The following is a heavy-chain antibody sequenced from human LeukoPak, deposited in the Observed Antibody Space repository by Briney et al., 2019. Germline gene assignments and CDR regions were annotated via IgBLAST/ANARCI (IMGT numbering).Heavy chain of an antibody. D-gene: IGHD6-13*01. Sequence: PGGSLRLSCAASGFTFSSYGMHWVRQAPGKGLEWVAVIWYDGSNKYYADSVKGRFTISRDNSKNTLYLQMNSLRAEDTAVYYCARGVPRIAAARPYYWGQGILVTVSS. J-gene: IGHJ4*02. CDR1: GFTFSSYG. CDR2: IWYDGSNK. V-gene: IGHV3-33*01. CDR3: ARGVPRIAAARPYY.